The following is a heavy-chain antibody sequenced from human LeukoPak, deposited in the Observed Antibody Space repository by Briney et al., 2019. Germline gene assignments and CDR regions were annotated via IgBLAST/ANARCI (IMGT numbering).Heavy chain of an antibody. CDR2: ISYNGGNK. V-gene: IGHV3-30*18. J-gene: IGHJ2*01. CDR1: GFTFSSYG. D-gene: IGHD6-19*01. Sequence: PGGSLRLSCAASGFTFSSYGMHWVRQAPGKGLEWVALISYNGGNKYSADSVKGRFTISRDNSKNTLYLQKNSLRADDTAIYYCAKSMTLQWRGFFDLWGRGTHVTVSS. CDR3: AKSMTLQWRGFFDL.